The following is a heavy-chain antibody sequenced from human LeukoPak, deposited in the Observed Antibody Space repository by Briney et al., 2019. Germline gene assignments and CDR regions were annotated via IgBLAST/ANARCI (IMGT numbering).Heavy chain of an antibody. CDR2: IIPIFGTA. Sequence: ASVKVSCKASGGTFSSYAISWVRQAPGQGLEWMGGIIPIFGTANYAQKFQGRVTITADTSTDTAYMELSSLRSEDTAVYYCATSAYYYDSSGYPRYFQHWGQGTLVTVSS. D-gene: IGHD3-22*01. CDR3: ATSAYYYDSSGYPRYFQH. CDR1: GGTFSSYA. V-gene: IGHV1-69*06. J-gene: IGHJ1*01.